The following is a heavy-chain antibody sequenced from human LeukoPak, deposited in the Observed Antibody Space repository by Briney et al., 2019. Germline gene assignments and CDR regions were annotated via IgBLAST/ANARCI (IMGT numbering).Heavy chain of an antibody. CDR1: EYTFTGYY. J-gene: IGHJ4*02. V-gene: IGHV1-2*02. Sequence: ASVKVSCKASEYTFTGYYMFWVRQAPGQGLEWMGWINSNSGVTKYSQEFQGRVTMTRDTSISTAYMELSRLKSDDTAVYYCARVDWGSGVMDYWGQGTLVTVSS. D-gene: IGHD3-16*01. CDR3: ARVDWGSGVMDY. CDR2: INSNSGVT.